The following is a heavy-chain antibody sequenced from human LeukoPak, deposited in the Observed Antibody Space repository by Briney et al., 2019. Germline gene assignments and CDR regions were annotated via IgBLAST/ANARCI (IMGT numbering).Heavy chain of an antibody. CDR2: IKQDGSEK. J-gene: IGHJ4*02. D-gene: IGHD3-10*01. CDR1: GFTFSSYS. CDR3: ARGSGSGSYFD. Sequence: PGGSLRLSCAASGFTFSSYSMNWGRQAPGKGLEWVANIKQDGSEKYYVDSVKGRFTISRDNAKNSLYLQMNSLRAEDTAVYYCARGSGSGSYFDWGQGTLVTVSS. V-gene: IGHV3-7*01.